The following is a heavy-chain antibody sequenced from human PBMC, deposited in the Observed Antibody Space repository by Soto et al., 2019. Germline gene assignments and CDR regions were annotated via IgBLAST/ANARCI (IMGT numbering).Heavy chain of an antibody. CDR1: GFTFSSYA. CDR2: ISYDGSNK. V-gene: IGHV3-30-3*01. Sequence: ALRLSCAASGFTFSSYAMHWVRQAPGKGLEWVAVISYDGSNKYYADSVKGRFTISRDNSKNTLYLQMNGLRAEDTAVYYCARDQEAVSLRQYCRSTSCYYYYGMDVWGQGTTVTVS. CDR3: ARDQEAVSLRQYCRSTSCYYYYGMDV. D-gene: IGHD2-2*01. J-gene: IGHJ6*02.